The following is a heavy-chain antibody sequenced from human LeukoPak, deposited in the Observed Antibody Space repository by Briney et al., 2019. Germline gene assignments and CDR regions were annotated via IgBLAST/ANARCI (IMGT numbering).Heavy chain of an antibody. J-gene: IGHJ4*02. Sequence: GGSLRLSCAASGFTFSRYSMNWVRQAPGKGLEWVSSISSRNSYIYYADSVKGRFTISRDNAKNSLYLQMNSLRAEDTAVYYCAREFEYSSSYFDYWGQGTLVTVSS. CDR1: GFTFSRYS. V-gene: IGHV3-21*01. D-gene: IGHD6-6*01. CDR3: AREFEYSSSYFDY. CDR2: ISSRNSYI.